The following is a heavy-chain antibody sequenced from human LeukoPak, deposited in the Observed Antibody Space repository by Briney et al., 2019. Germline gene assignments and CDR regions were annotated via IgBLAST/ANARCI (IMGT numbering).Heavy chain of an antibody. CDR1: GFTFSYYW. Sequence: GGSLRLSCEAPGFTFSYYWMGCVRQAPGKGLEWVANINPDGSDTYYVDSVKGRFTISRDNAKKSMFLQMNSLGAEDTAVYYCVTWGVEAGMDHWGPGTLVTVSS. CDR2: INPDGSDT. V-gene: IGHV3-7*01. CDR3: VTWGVEAGMDH. D-gene: IGHD6-13*01. J-gene: IGHJ4*02.